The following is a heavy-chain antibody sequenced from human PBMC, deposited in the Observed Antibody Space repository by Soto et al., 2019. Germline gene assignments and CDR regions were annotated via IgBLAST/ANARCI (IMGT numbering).Heavy chain of an antibody. CDR1: GFTFSSYA. J-gene: IGHJ5*02. CDR2: ISGSGGST. V-gene: IGHV3-23*01. D-gene: IGHD6-19*01. Sequence: EVQLLESGGGLVQPGGSLRLSCAASGFTFSSYAMSWVRQAPGKGLEWVSAISGSGGSTYYADSVKGRFTISRDNSKNTLYLQMNSLRAEDTAVYYCAKMPRPRVIAVAASNWFDPWGQGTLVTVSS. CDR3: AKMPRPRVIAVAASNWFDP.